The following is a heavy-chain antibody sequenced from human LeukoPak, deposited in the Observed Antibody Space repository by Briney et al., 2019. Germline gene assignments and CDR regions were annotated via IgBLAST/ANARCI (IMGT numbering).Heavy chain of an antibody. CDR1: GASFNSYY. V-gene: IGHV4-59*01. Sequence: SETLSLTCTVSGASFNSYYWSWLRQPAGKGLEWIGYIYYSGRTNYNPSLKSRVTISVDTSKNQFSLKLSSVTAADTAVYHCARDYGDYVVDYWGQGTLVTVSS. CDR3: ARDYGDYVVDY. J-gene: IGHJ4*02. CDR2: IYYSGRT. D-gene: IGHD4-17*01.